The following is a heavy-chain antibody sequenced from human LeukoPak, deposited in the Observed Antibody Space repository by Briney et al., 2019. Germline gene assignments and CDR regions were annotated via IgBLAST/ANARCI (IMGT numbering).Heavy chain of an antibody. CDR3: ARDLLAYCGGDCYSICDY. J-gene: IGHJ4*02. D-gene: IGHD2-21*02. CDR2: ISAYNGNT. Sequence: VASVKVSCKASGYTFTSYGISWVRQAPGQGLEWMGWISAYNGNTNYAQKLQGRVTMTTDTSTSTAYMELRSLRSDDTAVYYCARDLLAYCGGDCYSICDYWGQGTLVTVSS. V-gene: IGHV1-18*04. CDR1: GYTFTSYG.